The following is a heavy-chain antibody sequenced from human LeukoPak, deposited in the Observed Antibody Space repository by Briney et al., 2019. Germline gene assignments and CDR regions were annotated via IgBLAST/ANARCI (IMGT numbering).Heavy chain of an antibody. CDR2: ISYSGST. J-gene: IGHJ4*02. Sequence: SETLSLTCTVSGGSISSYYWTWIRQPPGKGLEWIGYISYSGSTNYNPSLKSRVTISVDTSKKQFSLTLTSVTAADTALYYCARARYIFDSWGQGKLVTVSS. CDR1: GGSISSYY. V-gene: IGHV4-59*08. CDR3: ARARYIFDS. D-gene: IGHD1-1*01.